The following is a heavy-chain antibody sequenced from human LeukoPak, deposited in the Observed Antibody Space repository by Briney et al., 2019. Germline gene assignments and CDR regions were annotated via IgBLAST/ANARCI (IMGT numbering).Heavy chain of an antibody. CDR2: ISAYNGNT. CDR3: ARFGYYYGSGSLMYYMDV. J-gene: IGHJ6*03. D-gene: IGHD3-10*01. CDR1: GYTFTSYG. Sequence: ASVKVSCKASGYTFTSYGISWVRQAPGQGLEWMGWISAYNGNTNYAQKLQGRVPMTTDTSTSTAYMELRSLRSDDTAVYYCARFGYYYGSGSLMYYMDVWGKGTTVTVSS. V-gene: IGHV1-18*01.